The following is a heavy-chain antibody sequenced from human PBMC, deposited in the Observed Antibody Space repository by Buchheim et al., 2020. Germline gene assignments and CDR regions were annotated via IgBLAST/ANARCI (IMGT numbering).Heavy chain of an antibody. J-gene: IGHJ4*02. D-gene: IGHD3-22*01. CDR3: AGLNYYDSSGYSGAYYFDY. CDR1: GGSISSYY. CDR2: IYYSGST. V-gene: IGHV4-59*08. Sequence: QVQLQESGPGLVKPSETLSLTCTVSGGSISSYYWSWIRQPPGKGLEWIGYIYYSGSTNYNPSLKSRVTISVDTSKNQFSLKLSSVTAADTAVYYCAGLNYYDSSGYSGAYYFDYWGQGTL.